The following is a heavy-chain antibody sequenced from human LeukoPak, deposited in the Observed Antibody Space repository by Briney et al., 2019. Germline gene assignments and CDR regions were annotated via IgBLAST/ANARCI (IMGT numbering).Heavy chain of an antibody. CDR2: ISGSGGST. J-gene: IGHJ3*02. Sequence: GGSLRLSCAASGFTVSSNYMSWVRQAPGKGLEWVSAISGSGGSTYYADSVKGRFTISRDNSKNTLYLQMNSLRAEDTAVYYCAKDRDRRLDAFDIWGQGTMVTVSS. D-gene: IGHD5-24*01. V-gene: IGHV3-23*01. CDR3: AKDRDRRLDAFDI. CDR1: GFTVSSNY.